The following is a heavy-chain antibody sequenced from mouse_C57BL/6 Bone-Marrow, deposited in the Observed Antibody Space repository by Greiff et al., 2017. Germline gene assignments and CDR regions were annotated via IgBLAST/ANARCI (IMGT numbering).Heavy chain of an antibody. CDR1: GFSLSTFGMG. D-gene: IGHD1-1*01. CDR2: IWWDDDK. CDR3: ARIGPHYYYGTWYFDV. V-gene: IGHV8-8*01. J-gene: IGHJ1*03. Sequence: QVTLKESGPGILQPSQTLSLTCSFSGFSLSTFGMGVGWIRQPSGKGLEWLAHIWWDDDKYYNPALKSRLTISKDTSTNQVFLKIANVVTADTATYYCARIGPHYYYGTWYFDVWGTGTTVTVSS.